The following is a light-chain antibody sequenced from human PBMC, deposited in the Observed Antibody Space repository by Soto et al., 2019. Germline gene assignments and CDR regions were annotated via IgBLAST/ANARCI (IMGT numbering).Light chain of an antibody. CDR3: QQYYSTPLT. CDR1: QSVLYSSNNKNY. J-gene: IGKJ4*01. Sequence: DIVMTQSPDFLAVSLGERATINCKSSQSVLYSSNNKNYLAWFQQRPGQPPNLLIYWASTRESGVPDRFSGSGSGTDFTLTISSLQAEDVAVYYCQQYYSTPLTFGGGTKVEI. V-gene: IGKV4-1*01. CDR2: WAS.